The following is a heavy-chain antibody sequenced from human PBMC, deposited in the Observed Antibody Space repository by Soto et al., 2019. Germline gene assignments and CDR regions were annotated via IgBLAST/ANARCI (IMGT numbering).Heavy chain of an antibody. D-gene: IGHD2-21*02. J-gene: IGHJ5*02. CDR1: GFTVSGNY. CDR2: IFSGDNT. CDR3: ATGLTLPVRPSFDT. Sequence: EVQLVESGGGLIQPGGSLTLSCAASGFTVSGNYITWVRQPPGKGLEWVSVIFSGDNTYYSDSVKGRFTISRDNSKNTVYLQMNRLRGDDTAVYFCATGLTLPVRPSFDTWGQGNLLTVSS. V-gene: IGHV3-53*01.